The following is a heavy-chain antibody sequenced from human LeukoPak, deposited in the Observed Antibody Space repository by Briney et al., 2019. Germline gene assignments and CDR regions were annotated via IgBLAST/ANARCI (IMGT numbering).Heavy chain of an antibody. Sequence: GSLRLSCAASGFTFSSYSMNWVRQAPGEGLEWLSYISRGSSLIYYADSVKGRFTISRDDAKNSLYLQMNSLRDEDTAVYYCARDRDYAFDYWGQGTLVTVSS. CDR2: ISRGSSLI. CDR3: ARDRDYAFDY. J-gene: IGHJ4*02. CDR1: GFTFSSYS. V-gene: IGHV3-48*02. D-gene: IGHD4-17*01.